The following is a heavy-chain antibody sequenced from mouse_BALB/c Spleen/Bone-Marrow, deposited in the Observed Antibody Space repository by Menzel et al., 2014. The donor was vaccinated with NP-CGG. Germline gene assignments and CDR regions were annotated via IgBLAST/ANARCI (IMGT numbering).Heavy chain of an antibody. J-gene: IGHJ4*01. Sequence: VQLQQSGAELVRPGASVKASCKASGYTFTSYWINWVKQRPGQGLEWIGNIYPSDSYTNYNQNFKDKATLTVDKSSSTAYMQLSGPTSEDSAVYYCTRQYGNYYAMDYWGQGTPVTVSS. CDR2: IYPSDSYT. CDR1: GYTFTSYW. CDR3: TRQYGNYYAMDY. V-gene: IGHV1-69*02. D-gene: IGHD2-10*02.